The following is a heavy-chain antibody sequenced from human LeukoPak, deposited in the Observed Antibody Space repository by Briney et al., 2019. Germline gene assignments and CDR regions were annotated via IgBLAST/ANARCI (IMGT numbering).Heavy chain of an antibody. Sequence: SETLSVTCAVYGGSFSGYYWSWIRQPPGKGLEWIGEINHSGSTNYNPSLKSRVTISADTSKNQFSLELGSVTAADTAVYFCARAARAGDKRFDYWGQGTLVTVSS. CDR2: INHSGST. CDR1: GGSFSGYY. CDR3: ARAARAGDKRFDY. J-gene: IGHJ4*02. D-gene: IGHD6-13*01. V-gene: IGHV4-34*01.